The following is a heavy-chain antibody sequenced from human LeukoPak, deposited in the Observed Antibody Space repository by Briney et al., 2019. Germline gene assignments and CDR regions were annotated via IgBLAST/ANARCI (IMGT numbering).Heavy chain of an antibody. V-gene: IGHV3-21*04. CDR2: ISSSSSYI. CDR1: GFTFSSYS. J-gene: IGHJ5*02. Sequence: GGSLRLSCAASGFTFSSYSMNWVRQAPGKGLEWVSSISSSSSYIYYADSVKGRFTISRDNAKNSLYLQMNSLRAEDTAVYYCAKDVRGAAADPDNWFDPWGQGTLVTVSS. D-gene: IGHD6-13*01. CDR3: AKDVRGAAADPDNWFDP.